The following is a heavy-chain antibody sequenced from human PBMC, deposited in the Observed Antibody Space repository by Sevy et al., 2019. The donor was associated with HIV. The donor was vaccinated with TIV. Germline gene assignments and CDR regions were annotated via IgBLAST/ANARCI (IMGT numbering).Heavy chain of an antibody. CDR3: TRETTYYDASGPVPGDI. D-gene: IGHD3-16*01. J-gene: IGHJ3*02. Sequence: GGSLRLSCAASIFTFNIYGMQWVRQAPGKGLEWVAYMRKDGLTTYYADSVKGRFTISRDSSKNTLYLQMNSLGIGDAALYYCTRETTYYDASGPVPGDIWGQGTMVTVSS. CDR1: IFTFNIYG. CDR2: MRKDGLTT. V-gene: IGHV3-30*02.